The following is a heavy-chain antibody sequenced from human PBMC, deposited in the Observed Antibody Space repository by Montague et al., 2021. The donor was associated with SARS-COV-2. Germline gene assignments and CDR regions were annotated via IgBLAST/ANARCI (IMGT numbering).Heavy chain of an antibody. CDR3: ATYGSETKDDAFDI. J-gene: IGHJ3*02. CDR2: FYIDNT. V-gene: IGHV4-59*11. Sequence: SETLSLTCTVSGGSISNHYWSWIRQPPGKGLEWIAFYIDNTNYNPSLKRRVTISMDTSKNKFNLKLSLMTAADTAVYYCATYGSETKDDAFDIWGQGTMVTVSS. CDR1: GGSISNHY. D-gene: IGHD3-10*01.